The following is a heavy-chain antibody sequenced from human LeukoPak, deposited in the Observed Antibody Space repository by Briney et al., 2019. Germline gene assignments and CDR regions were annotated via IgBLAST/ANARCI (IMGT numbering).Heavy chain of an antibody. V-gene: IGHV4-39*01. J-gene: IGHJ4*02. CDR2: IYYSGST. Sequence: SETLSLTCTVSGGSISSSSYYWGWIRQPPGKGLEWIGSIYYSGSTYYNPSLKSRVTISVDTSKNQFSLKLSSVTAADTAVYYCARQGYYYDSSGYHAPFDYWGQGTLVTVSS. D-gene: IGHD3-22*01. CDR1: GGSISSSSYY. CDR3: ARQGYYYDSSGYHAPFDY.